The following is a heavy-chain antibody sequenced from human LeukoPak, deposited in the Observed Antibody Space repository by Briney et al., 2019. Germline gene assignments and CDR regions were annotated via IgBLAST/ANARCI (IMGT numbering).Heavy chain of an antibody. D-gene: IGHD1-26*01. CDR2: IYYSGST. CDR1: GGSISSSSYY. V-gene: IGHV4-39*01. Sequence: SETLSLTCTVSGGSISSSSYYWGWIRQPPGKGLEWIGSIYYSGSTYYNPSLKSRVTISVDTSKNQFSLKLSSVTAPDTAVYYCSIAWDGAFDIWGQGTMVTVSS. J-gene: IGHJ3*02. CDR3: SIAWDGAFDI.